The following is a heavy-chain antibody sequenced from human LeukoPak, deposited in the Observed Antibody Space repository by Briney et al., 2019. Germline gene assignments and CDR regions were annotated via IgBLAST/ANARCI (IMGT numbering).Heavy chain of an antibody. V-gene: IGHV3-48*01. J-gene: IGHJ3*02. CDR1: GFTFSSYS. CDR2: ISSSSSTI. Sequence: GGSLRLSCAASGFTFSSYSMNWVRQAPGKGLEWVSYISSSSSTIYYAGSVKGRFTISRDNAKNSLYLQMNSLRAEDTAVYYCAREDYYDSSGYVDAFDIWGQGTMVTVSS. D-gene: IGHD3-22*01. CDR3: AREDYYDSSGYVDAFDI.